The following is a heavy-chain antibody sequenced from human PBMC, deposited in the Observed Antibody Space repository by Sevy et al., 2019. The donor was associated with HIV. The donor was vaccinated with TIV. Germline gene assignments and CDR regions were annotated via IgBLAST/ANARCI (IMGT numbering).Heavy chain of an antibody. CDR2: ISHDGINE. V-gene: IGHV3-30*18. Sequence: GGSLGLSCIGSEFSFSYYGIHWVRQAPGKGLDWVALISHDGINEYYADSVKGRFTISRDNSKNTVYLEMNSLRNEDTAIYFCANAYSGSYSHSYLYALDVWGQGTTVTVSS. CDR3: ANAYSGSYSHSYLYALDV. CDR1: EFSFSYYG. D-gene: IGHD1-26*01. J-gene: IGHJ6*02.